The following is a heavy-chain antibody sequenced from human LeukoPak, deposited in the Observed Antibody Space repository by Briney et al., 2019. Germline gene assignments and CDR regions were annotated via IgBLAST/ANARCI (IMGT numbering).Heavy chain of an antibody. CDR2: IYYSGST. D-gene: IGHD1-26*01. Sequence: SETLSLTCAVSGYSISSSNWWGWIRQPPGEGLEWIGYIYYSGSTYYNPSLKSRVTLSVDTSNNQFSLKLTSVTAVDTAMYYCARTYSGSRYYFDDWGQGTLVTVSS. J-gene: IGHJ4*02. CDR1: GYSISSSNW. CDR3: ARTYSGSRYYFDD. V-gene: IGHV4-28*01.